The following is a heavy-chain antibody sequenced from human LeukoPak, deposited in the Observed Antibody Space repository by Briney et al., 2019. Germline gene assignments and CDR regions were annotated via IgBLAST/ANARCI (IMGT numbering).Heavy chain of an antibody. CDR1: GGSFSVYY. J-gene: IGHJ4*02. CDR3: ARGTVATDLTSYTIDY. D-gene: IGHD4-11*01. CDR2: INHSGST. Sequence: SETLSLTCAVYGGSFSVYYWSWIPQPPGKGLEWIGEINHSGSTNYNPSLKSRVTISVDTSKNQFSLKLSSVTAADTAVYYCARGTVATDLTSYTIDYWGQGTLVTVSS. V-gene: IGHV4-34*01.